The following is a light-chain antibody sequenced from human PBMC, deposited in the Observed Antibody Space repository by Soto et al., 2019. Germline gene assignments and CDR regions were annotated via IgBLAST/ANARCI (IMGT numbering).Light chain of an antibody. Sequence: QSALTHPPSASGSPGQSVTISCTGTSSDVGGYNYVSWYQQHPGKAPKLMIYEVSKRPSGVPDRFSGSKSGNTASLTVSGLQAEDEADYYCSSYAGSNNKVFGTGTKVTVL. V-gene: IGLV2-8*01. CDR3: SSYAGSNNKV. CDR1: SSDVGGYNY. CDR2: EVS. J-gene: IGLJ1*01.